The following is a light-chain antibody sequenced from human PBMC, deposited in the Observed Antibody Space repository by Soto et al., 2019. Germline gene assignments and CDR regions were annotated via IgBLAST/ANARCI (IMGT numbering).Light chain of an antibody. V-gene: IGLV1-51*02. J-gene: IGLJ3*02. CDR3: GTWDSSLSAGV. CDR2: ENN. Sequence: QSVLTQPLSVSAAPGQKFTISCSGSSSNIGNNYVSWYQQLPGTAPKLLIYENNKRPSGIPDRFSGSKSGTSATLGITGLQTGDEADYYCGTWDSSLSAGVFGGGTKLTVL. CDR1: SSNIGNNY.